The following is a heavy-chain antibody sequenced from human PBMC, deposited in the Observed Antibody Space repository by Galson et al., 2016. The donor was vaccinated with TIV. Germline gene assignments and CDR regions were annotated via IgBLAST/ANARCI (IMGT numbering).Heavy chain of an antibody. CDR1: GAIFNSYA. CDR3: ARGSGYNYGTPFDF. D-gene: IGHD5-18*01. V-gene: IGHV1-69*13. Sequence: SVKVSCKASGAIFNSYAISWVRQAPGQGLEWMGGIIAIFRIANYAQKFQGRVTITADESTSTAYMELSSLRSEDTAVYYCARGSGYNYGTPFDFWGRGTLVTVSS. CDR2: IIAIFRIA. J-gene: IGHJ4*02.